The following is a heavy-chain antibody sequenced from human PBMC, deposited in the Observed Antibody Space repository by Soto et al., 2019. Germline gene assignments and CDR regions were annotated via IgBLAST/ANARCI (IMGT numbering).Heavy chain of an antibody. J-gene: IGHJ5*02. Sequence: GGXLRLSCAASGFIFSTYGMHWVRQAPGKGLEWVAVTSYDGSNKYYADSVKGRFTISRDNSKNTLYLQMNSLRTEDTAVYYCAKDHQPWLDISWFDPWGQGTLVTVSS. CDR1: GFIFSTYG. D-gene: IGHD6-19*01. V-gene: IGHV3-30*18. CDR3: AKDHQPWLDISWFDP. CDR2: TSYDGSNK.